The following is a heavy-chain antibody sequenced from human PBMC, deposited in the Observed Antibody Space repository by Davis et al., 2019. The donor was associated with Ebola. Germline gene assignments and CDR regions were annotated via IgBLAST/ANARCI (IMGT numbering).Heavy chain of an antibody. CDR2: INHSGST. J-gene: IGHJ4*02. V-gene: IGHV4-34*01. Sequence: SETLFLTCAVYGGSFSGYYWSWIRQPPGKGLEWIGEINHSGSTNYNPSLKSRVTISVDTSKNQFSLKLSSVTAADTAVYYCARGGYYYSSRGKVDYWGQGTLVTVSS. D-gene: IGHD3-10*01. CDR1: GGSFSGYY. CDR3: ARGGYYYSSRGKVDY.